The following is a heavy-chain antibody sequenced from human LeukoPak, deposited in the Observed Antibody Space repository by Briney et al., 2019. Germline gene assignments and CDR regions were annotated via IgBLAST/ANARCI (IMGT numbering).Heavy chain of an antibody. Sequence: ASVKVSCKASGYTFTGYYMHWVRQAPGQGLEWMGWINPNSGGTNYAQKFQGRVTMTRDTSISTAYMELRSLRSDDTAVYYCARVIAALSYYYHYMDVWGKGTTVTVSS. D-gene: IGHD6-6*01. J-gene: IGHJ6*03. CDR2: INPNSGGT. CDR1: GYTFTGYY. V-gene: IGHV1-2*02. CDR3: ARVIAALSYYYHYMDV.